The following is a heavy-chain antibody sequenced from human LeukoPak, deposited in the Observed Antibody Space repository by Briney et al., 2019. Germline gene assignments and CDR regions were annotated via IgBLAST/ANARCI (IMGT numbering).Heavy chain of an antibody. CDR2: INASNGDT. Sequence: GASVKVSFKSSGYTFTKYVVHWVRQAPGQRPEWMGWINASNGDTKYSQNFQERVTITMDTAENTAYMELRSLTSEDTALYFCSRDDCGDTCYPGGYWGQGTLVTVSS. CDR3: SRDDCGDTCYPGGY. D-gene: IGHD2-21*01. J-gene: IGHJ4*02. V-gene: IGHV1-3*01. CDR1: GYTFTKYV.